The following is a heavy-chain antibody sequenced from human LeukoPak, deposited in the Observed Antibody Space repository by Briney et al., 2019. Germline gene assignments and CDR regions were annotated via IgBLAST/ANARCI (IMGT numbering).Heavy chain of an antibody. Sequence: SETLSLTCAVSGGSFSGYYWGWIRQPPGKGLEWIGEINHSGSTNYNPPLTSRVTISVDTSKNQFSLKLSSVTAADTAVYYCARGKADYYGSGTYPIWGQGTLVTVPS. CDR3: ARGKADYYGSGTYPI. D-gene: IGHD3-10*01. V-gene: IGHV4-34*01. CDR2: INHSGST. CDR1: GGSFSGYY. J-gene: IGHJ4*02.